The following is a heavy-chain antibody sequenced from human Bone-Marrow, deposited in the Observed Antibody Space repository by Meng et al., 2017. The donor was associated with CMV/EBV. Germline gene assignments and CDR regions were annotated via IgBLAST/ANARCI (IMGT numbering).Heavy chain of an antibody. CDR3: ARDRPLRFATYYYGMDV. V-gene: IGHV3-66*02. J-gene: IGHJ6*02. Sequence: GESLKISCAASGFTFSDSWMGWVRQAPGKGLEWVSVIYSGGSTYYADSVKGRFTISRDNSKNTLYLQMNSLRAEDTAVYYCARDRPLRFATYYYGMDVWGQGTTVTVSS. CDR1: GFTFSDSW. D-gene: IGHD3-3*01. CDR2: IYSGGST.